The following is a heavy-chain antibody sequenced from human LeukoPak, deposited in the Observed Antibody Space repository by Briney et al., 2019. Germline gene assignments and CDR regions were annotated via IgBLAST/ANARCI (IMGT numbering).Heavy chain of an antibody. CDR3: ARETYYDFWSGYSLYYYHMDV. D-gene: IGHD3-3*01. V-gene: IGHV3-66*02. J-gene: IGHJ6*03. CDR2: IYSGGST. Sequence: GGSLRLSCAASGFTVSSNYMSWVRQAPGKGLEWVSVIYSGGSTYYADSVKGRFTISRDNSKNTLYLQMNSLRAEDTAVYYCARETYYDFWSGYSLYYYHMDVWGKGTTVTVSS. CDR1: GFTVSSNY.